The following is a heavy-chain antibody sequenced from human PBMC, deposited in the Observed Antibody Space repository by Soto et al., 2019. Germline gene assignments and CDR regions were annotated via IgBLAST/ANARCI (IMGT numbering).Heavy chain of an antibody. J-gene: IGHJ6*02. Sequence: QVQLVESGGGVVQPGRSLRLSCAASGFTFSSYAMHWVRQAPGKGLEWVAVILSDGSNKWYVDSVKGRFTISRDNSKNTPYLQMNSLRAEDTAVYYCARDVFQEDVWGQGTTVTVSS. CDR2: ILSDGSNK. V-gene: IGHV3-30-3*01. CDR3: ARDVFQEDV. CDR1: GFTFSSYA.